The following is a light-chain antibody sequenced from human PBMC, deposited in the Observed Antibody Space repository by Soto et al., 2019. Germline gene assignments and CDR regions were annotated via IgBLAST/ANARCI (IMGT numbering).Light chain of an antibody. CDR3: SSYTSSLLGV. CDR2: DVS. CDR1: SSDVGGYNY. J-gene: IGLJ1*01. Sequence: QSVLTQPASVSGSPGQSITISCTGTSSDVGGYNYVSWYQQHPGKAPKLMIYDVSNRPSGVSNRFSGSKSGNTASLTISGLQAEDEADYYCSSYTSSLLGVFGTGTKVTVL. V-gene: IGLV2-14*01.